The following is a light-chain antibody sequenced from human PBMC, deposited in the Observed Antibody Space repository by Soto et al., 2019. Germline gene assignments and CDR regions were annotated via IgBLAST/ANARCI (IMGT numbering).Light chain of an antibody. J-gene: IGKJ4*01. CDR1: RSLLHSNGYNY. V-gene: IGKV2-28*01. CDR3: MQALQTPPT. CDR2: LGS. Sequence: DIVMTQSPLSLPVTPGEPASISCRSSRSLLHSNGYNYLDWYLQKPGQSPQLLIYLGSNRASGDSDRFSCSGSRADFTLKISRVDAGDVGVYYCMQALQTPPTFGGGPKVEIK.